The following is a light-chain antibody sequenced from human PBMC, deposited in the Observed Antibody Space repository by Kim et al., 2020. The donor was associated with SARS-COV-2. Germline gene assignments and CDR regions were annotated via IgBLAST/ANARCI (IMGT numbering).Light chain of an antibody. CDR2: GAS. Sequence: SLGERATLSCRASQSVSTSLAWFQQKPGLAPRLLISGASTRATGIPARFSGSGSGTEFTLIINNVQSEDVAVYYCQQYNIWPPWTFGPGTKVDIK. J-gene: IGKJ1*01. CDR1: QSVSTS. V-gene: IGKV3-15*01. CDR3: QQYNIWPPWT.